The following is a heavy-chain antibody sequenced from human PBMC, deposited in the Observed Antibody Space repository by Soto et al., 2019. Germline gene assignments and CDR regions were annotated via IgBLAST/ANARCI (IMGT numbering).Heavy chain of an antibody. Sequence: SVKVSCKASGVAFGSYALSWVRQAPGKGLEWMGGIIPIFGTANYAQKFQGRVTITADESTSTAYMELSSLRSEDTAVYYCARGNPSDYSNYRRPNYYYYGMDVWGQGTTVTVSS. V-gene: IGHV1-69*13. CDR3: ARGNPSDYSNYRRPNYYYYGMDV. J-gene: IGHJ6*02. CDR2: IIPIFGTA. CDR1: GVAFGSYA. D-gene: IGHD4-4*01.